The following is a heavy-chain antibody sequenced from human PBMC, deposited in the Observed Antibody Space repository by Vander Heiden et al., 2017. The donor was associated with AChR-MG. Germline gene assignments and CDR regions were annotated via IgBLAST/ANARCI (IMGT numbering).Heavy chain of an antibody. CDR1: GLTFSSYG. CDR3: AKAGQFGYYYYMDV. J-gene: IGHJ6*03. D-gene: IGHD3-10*01. V-gene: IGHV3-30*18. Sequence: QVQLVASGGGVVQPVRSLSRSCAASGLTFSSYGMHGVRQAPGKGLEWVAVISYDGSNKYYADSVKGRFTISRDNSKNTLYLQMNSLRAEDTAVYYCAKAGQFGYYYYMDVWGKGTTVTVSS. CDR2: ISYDGSNK.